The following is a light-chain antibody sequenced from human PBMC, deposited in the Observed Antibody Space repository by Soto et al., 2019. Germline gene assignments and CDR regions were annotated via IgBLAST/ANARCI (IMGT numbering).Light chain of an antibody. CDR1: SSDVGNYNL. V-gene: IGLV2-11*01. Sequence: QSALTQPASVSGSPGQSITISCTGTSSDVGNYNLVSWYQQYPGKAPKLMIYDVSKRPSGVPDRFSGSRSGNTASLTISGLQAEDEADYYCCSYAGSYTWVFGGGTKLTVL. CDR3: CSYAGSYTWV. CDR2: DVS. J-gene: IGLJ3*02.